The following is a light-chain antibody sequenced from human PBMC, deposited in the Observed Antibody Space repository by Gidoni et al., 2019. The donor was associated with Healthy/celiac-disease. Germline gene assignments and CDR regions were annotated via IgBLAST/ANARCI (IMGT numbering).Light chain of an antibody. CDR1: QGSSNY. J-gene: IGKJ4*01. CDR2: AAS. CDR3: QKYNSALLT. Sequence: DIQMPQPPSSLSASVGDRVPITCRASQGSSNYLAWYQQKPGKVPKLLIYAASTLQSGVPSRFSGSGSGTDFTLTISSLQPEDVATYYCQKYNSALLTFGGGTKVEIK. V-gene: IGKV1-27*01.